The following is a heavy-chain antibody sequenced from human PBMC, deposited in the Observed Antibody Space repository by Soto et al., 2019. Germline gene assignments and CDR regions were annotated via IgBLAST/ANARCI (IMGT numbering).Heavy chain of an antibody. V-gene: IGHV5-51*01. Sequence: VESLKISCKGSGYGFTSYWIGWVRQMPGKGLEWMGIIYPGDSDTRYSPSFQGQVTISADKSISTAYLQWSSLKASDTEMYYCARHYSSGWYDAFAIWGQGTMVTVSS. CDR2: IYPGDSDT. D-gene: IGHD6-19*01. CDR3: ARHYSSGWYDAFAI. J-gene: IGHJ3*02. CDR1: GYGFTSYW.